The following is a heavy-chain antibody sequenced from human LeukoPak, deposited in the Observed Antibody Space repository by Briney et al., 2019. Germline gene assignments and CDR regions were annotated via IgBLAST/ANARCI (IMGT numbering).Heavy chain of an antibody. V-gene: IGHV3-30*04. J-gene: IGHJ6*02. CDR2: ISYDGGDK. D-gene: IGHD6-13*01. CDR1: GFTFSNYA. Sequence: PGQSLRLSCAASGFTFSNYAMHWVRQAPGKGLEWVAGISYDGGDKHYADSVKGRITFSRDNSEYTLYLQLNSLRAEDTAVYYCARGSSWSRGDFYALDVWGQGTTVTVSS. CDR3: ARGSSWSRGDFYALDV.